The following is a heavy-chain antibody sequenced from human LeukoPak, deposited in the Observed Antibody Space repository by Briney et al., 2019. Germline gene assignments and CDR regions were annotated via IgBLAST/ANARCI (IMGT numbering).Heavy chain of an antibody. D-gene: IGHD3-22*01. Sequence: ASVKVSFKASGYTFTGYYMHWVRQAPGQGLEWMGWINPNSGGTNYAQKFQGRVTMTRDTSISTAYMELSRLRSDDTAVYYCARGRDYYDSSPLNWFDPWGQGTLVTVSS. CDR1: GYTFTGYY. CDR3: ARGRDYYDSSPLNWFDP. CDR2: INPNSGGT. J-gene: IGHJ5*02. V-gene: IGHV1-2*02.